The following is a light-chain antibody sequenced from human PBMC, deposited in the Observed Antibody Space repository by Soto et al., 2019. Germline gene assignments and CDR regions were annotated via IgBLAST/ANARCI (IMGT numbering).Light chain of an antibody. V-gene: IGLV2-23*03. CDR2: EGS. J-gene: IGLJ2*01. CDR1: SSDVGNYNL. Sequence: QSALTQPASVSGSPGQSITTSCTGTSSDVGNYNLVSRYQQFPGKAPKLIIYEGSRRPSGVSNRFSGSKSGNTASLTISGLQAEDEADYYCCSYAGSFTFDVFGGGTKVTVL. CDR3: CSYAGSFTFDV.